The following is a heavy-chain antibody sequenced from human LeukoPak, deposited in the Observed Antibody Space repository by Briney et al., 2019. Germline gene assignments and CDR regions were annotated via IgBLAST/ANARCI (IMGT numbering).Heavy chain of an antibody. Sequence: KPGGSLRLSCAASGFTFSDYYMSWIRQVPGKGLEWLSYISGSGTNKYYADSVKGRFTISRDNAKNSLFLQMNSLRAEDTAVYYCAREPQHSVGQGVIIAPDYWGQGTLVTVSS. V-gene: IGHV3-11*01. J-gene: IGHJ4*02. CDR3: AREPQHSVGQGVIIAPDY. CDR1: GFTFSDYY. D-gene: IGHD3-10*01. CDR2: ISGSGTNK.